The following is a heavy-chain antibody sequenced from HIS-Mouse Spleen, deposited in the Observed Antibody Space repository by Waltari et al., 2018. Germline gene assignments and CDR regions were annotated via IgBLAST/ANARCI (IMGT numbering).Heavy chain of an antibody. J-gene: IGHJ2*01. Sequence: QVQLVESGGGVVQPGRSLRLSCAASGFTFRSYAMHWVGQAPGKGLGVVAVRSNDGSKKYYADSVKGRFTISSDNSKNTLYLQMNSLRAEDTAVYYCASLLTGDWYFDLWGRGTLVTVSS. CDR3: ASLLTGDWYFDL. V-gene: IGHV3-30*04. CDR2: RSNDGSKK. CDR1: GFTFRSYA. D-gene: IGHD7-27*01.